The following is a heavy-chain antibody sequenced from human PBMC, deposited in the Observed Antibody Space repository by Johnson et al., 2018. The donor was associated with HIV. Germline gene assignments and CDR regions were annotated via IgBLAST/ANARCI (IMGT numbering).Heavy chain of an antibody. CDR3: ARVGVSGFDLAAFDI. CDR1: GFPVRGTY. CDR2: IYSDGST. Sequence: VQLVESGGGLIQSGGSLRLSCAASGFPVRGTYMSWVRQAPGKGLELVSVIYSDGSTASADSVKGRFTISRDNSKSTVYLQMNSLRVEDTAMYYCARVGVSGFDLAAFDIWGQGTMVTVSS. V-gene: IGHV3-53*01. J-gene: IGHJ3*02. D-gene: IGHD5-12*01.